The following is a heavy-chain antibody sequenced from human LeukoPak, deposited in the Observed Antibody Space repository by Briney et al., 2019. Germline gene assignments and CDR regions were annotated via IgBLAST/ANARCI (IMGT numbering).Heavy chain of an antibody. D-gene: IGHD3-3*01. CDR2: IWYDGSNK. J-gene: IGHJ4*02. CDR1: GFTFSSYG. V-gene: IGHV3-30*02. CDR3: AKRGGDFWSGYYGDFDY. Sequence: GGSLRLSCAASGFTFSSYGMHWVRQAPGKGLEWVAVIWYDGSNKYYADSVKGRFTISRDNSKNTLFLQMNSLRAEDTAVYYCAKRGGDFWSGYYGDFDYWGQGTLVTVSS.